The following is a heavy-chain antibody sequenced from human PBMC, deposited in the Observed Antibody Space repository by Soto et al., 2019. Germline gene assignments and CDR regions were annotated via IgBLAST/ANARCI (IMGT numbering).Heavy chain of an antibody. Sequence: GGSLRLSCAASGFTFSSYAMSWVRQAPGKGLEWVSAISGSGGSTYYADSVKGRFTISRDNSKNTLYLQMNSLRAEDTAVYYCARRRIGNQYYYCYYGMDVWGQGTTVTVSS. J-gene: IGHJ6*02. D-gene: IGHD2-15*01. V-gene: IGHV3-23*01. CDR3: ARRRIGNQYYYCYYGMDV. CDR2: ISGSGGST. CDR1: GFTFSSYA.